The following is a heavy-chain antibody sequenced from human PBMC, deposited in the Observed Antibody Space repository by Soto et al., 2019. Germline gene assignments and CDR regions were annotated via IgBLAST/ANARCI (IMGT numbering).Heavy chain of an antibody. J-gene: IGHJ5*02. CDR3: ARHDIAAAGTHWFDP. CDR1: GGSISSISYY. V-gene: IGHV4-39*01. Sequence: SETLSLTCTVSGGSISSISYYWGWIRQPPGKGLEWIGTIYSSGSTYYNPSLKCRVTISVDTSKNQFSLKLSSVTAADTSVYYCARHDIAAAGTHWFDPWGQGTLVTVSS. D-gene: IGHD6-13*01. CDR2: IYSSGST.